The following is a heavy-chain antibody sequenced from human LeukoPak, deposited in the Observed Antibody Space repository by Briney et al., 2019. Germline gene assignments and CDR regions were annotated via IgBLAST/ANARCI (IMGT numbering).Heavy chain of an antibody. Sequence: GASVKVSCKASGGTFSSYAISWVRQDPGQGLEWMGGIIPIFGTANYAQKFQGRVTITADESTSTAYMELSSLRSEDTAVYYCARQNSDTAMVTPFDYWGQGTLVTVSS. CDR1: GGTFSSYA. V-gene: IGHV1-69*13. CDR3: ARQNSDTAMVTPFDY. J-gene: IGHJ4*02. CDR2: IIPIFGTA. D-gene: IGHD5-18*01.